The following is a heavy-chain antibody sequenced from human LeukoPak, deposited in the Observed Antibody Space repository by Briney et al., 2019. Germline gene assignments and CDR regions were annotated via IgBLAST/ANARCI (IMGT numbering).Heavy chain of an antibody. CDR3: ARGRDTYYDILTGYYFALDAFDI. Sequence: ASVKVSCKASGYTFTSYGISWVRQAPGQGLEWMGWISAYNGNTNYAQKLQGRVTMTTDTSTSTAYMELRSLRSDDTDVYYCARGRDTYYDILTGYYFALDAFDIWGQGTMVTVSS. CDR1: GYTFTSYG. V-gene: IGHV1-18*01. CDR2: ISAYNGNT. D-gene: IGHD3-9*01. J-gene: IGHJ3*02.